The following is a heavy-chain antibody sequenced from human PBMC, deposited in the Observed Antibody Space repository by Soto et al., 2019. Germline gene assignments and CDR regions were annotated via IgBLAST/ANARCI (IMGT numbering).Heavy chain of an antibody. CDR3: ARGSRSLDY. CDR2: IYYSGST. CDR1: GGSISSYY. J-gene: IGHJ4*02. V-gene: IGHV4-59*01. Sequence: SETLSLTCTVSGGSISSYYWSWIRQPPGKGLEWIGYIYYSGSTNYNPSLKSRVTISVDTSKNQFSLKLSSVTAADAAVYYCARGSRSLDYWGQGTLVTVSS.